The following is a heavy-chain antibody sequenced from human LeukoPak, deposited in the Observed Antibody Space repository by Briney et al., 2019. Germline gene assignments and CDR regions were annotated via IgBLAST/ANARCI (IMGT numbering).Heavy chain of an antibody. CDR1: GFTFSGHY. D-gene: IGHD4-17*01. CDR3: AKNGHYALDV. J-gene: IGHJ6*02. Sequence: GGSPRLSCTSSGFTFSGHYMAWVRQAPGKGLEWVANINQAGSGEYYVDSVKGRFTISRDNAKNSLYLQMNSLRAEDTAVYYCAKNGHYALDVWGQGTTVTVSS. CDR2: INQAGSGE. V-gene: IGHV3-7*01.